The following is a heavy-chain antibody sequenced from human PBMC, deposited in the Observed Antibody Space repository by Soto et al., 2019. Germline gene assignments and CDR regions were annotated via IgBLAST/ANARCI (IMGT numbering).Heavy chain of an antibody. CDR3: TTIVVVVAAAPY. CDR2: IKSKTDGGTT. V-gene: IGHV3-15*01. J-gene: IGHJ4*02. D-gene: IGHD2-15*01. CDR1: GFTFSNAW. Sequence: GGSLRLSCAASGFTFSNAWMSWVRQAPGKGLEWVGRIKSKTDGGTTDYAAPVKGRFTISRDDSKNTLYLQMNSLKTEDTAVYYCTTIVVVVAAAPYWGQGTLVTVSS.